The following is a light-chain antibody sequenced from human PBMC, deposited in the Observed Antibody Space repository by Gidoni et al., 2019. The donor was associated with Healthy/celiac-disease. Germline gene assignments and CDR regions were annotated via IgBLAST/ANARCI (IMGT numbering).Light chain of an antibody. CDR3: QQYYSTRLT. J-gene: IGKJ4*01. Sequence: DIVMTQPPDSLAVSLGERATINCKSSQSVLYSSNNKNYLAWYQRKPGQPPKLLIYWASTRESGVPDRFSGSGSGTDFTLTISSLQAEDVAVYYCQQYYSTRLTFGGGTKVEIK. CDR2: WAS. CDR1: QSVLYSSNNKNY. V-gene: IGKV4-1*01.